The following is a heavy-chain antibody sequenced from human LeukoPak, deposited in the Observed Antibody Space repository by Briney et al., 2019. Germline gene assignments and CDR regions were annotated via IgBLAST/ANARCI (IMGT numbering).Heavy chain of an antibody. Sequence: GGSLRLSCAASGFTLSSYEMNWVRQAPGKGLEWVSYITSGASTIYYADSVKGRFTISRDNAKNSLYLQMNSLRVEDTAVYYCARQDPELAYWGQGTLVTVSP. CDR1: GFTLSSYE. D-gene: IGHD1-26*01. J-gene: IGHJ4*02. CDR2: ITSGASTI. CDR3: ARQDPELAY. V-gene: IGHV3-48*03.